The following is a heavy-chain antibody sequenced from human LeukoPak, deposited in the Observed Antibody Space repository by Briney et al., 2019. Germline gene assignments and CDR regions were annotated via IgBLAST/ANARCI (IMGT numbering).Heavy chain of an antibody. CDR2: IKQDGSEK. CDR3: ARAPYCIGGSCRFDY. D-gene: IGHD2-15*01. Sequence: GGSLRLSCAASGFTFSSYWMSWVRQAPGKGLEWVANIKQDGSEKYYVDSVKGRFTISRDNAKNSLYLQMDSLRAEDTAVYYCARAPYCIGGSCRFDYWGQGTLVTVSS. CDR1: GFTFSSYW. V-gene: IGHV3-7*03. J-gene: IGHJ4*02.